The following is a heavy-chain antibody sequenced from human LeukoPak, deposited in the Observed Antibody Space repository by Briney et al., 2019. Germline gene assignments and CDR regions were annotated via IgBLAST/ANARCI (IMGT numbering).Heavy chain of an antibody. D-gene: IGHD5-18*01. Sequence: GASVKVSYKASGFTFTSSAVQWVRQARGQRLEWIGWIVVGSGNTNYAQKFQERVTITRDMSTSTAYMELSSLRSEDTAVYYCAAGLKNTAMAPWYYYGMDVWGKGTTVTVSS. CDR2: IVVGSGNT. V-gene: IGHV1-58*01. J-gene: IGHJ6*04. CDR1: GFTFTSSA. CDR3: AAGLKNTAMAPWYYYGMDV.